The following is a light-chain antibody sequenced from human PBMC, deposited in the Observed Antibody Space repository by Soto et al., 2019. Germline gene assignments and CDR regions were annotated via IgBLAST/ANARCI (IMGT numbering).Light chain of an antibody. CDR1: SSNIGNNA. Sequence: QSVLTQPPSVSEAPRQRVTISCSGGSSNIGNNAVSWYQQLPGKAPKLLIYSDDLLPSGVSDRFSGSKSGTSASLAISGLQSEDEADYYCAAWYDSLKGVVFGGGTKLAVL. CDR3: AAWYDSLKGVV. CDR2: SDD. J-gene: IGLJ2*01. V-gene: IGLV1-36*01.